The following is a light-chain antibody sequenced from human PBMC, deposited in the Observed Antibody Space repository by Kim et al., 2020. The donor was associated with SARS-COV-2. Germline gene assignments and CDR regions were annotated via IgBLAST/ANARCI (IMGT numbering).Light chain of an antibody. CDR1: RSDVGRYNL. CDR3: CSYAGSSTFPV. Sequence: QAITISCTGTRSDVGRYNLVSWYQQHPGKAPKLMIYEVSKRRSGISNRVSGSKYGNTASLTISGLQAEDEADYYCCSYAGSSTFPVFGGGTQLTVL. V-gene: IGLV2-23*02. J-gene: IGLJ2*01. CDR2: EVS.